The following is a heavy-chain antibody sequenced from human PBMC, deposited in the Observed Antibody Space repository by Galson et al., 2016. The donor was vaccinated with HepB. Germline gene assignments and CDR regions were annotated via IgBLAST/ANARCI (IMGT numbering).Heavy chain of an antibody. Sequence: SVKVSCKASGYTFTSYAMHWVRQAPGQRLEWMGWINAGNGNTKYSQKFQGRVTITRDTSASTAYMALSSLRSEDTAVYYCARGIAARPGGYWGQGTLVTVSS. CDR1: GYTFTSYA. J-gene: IGHJ4*02. V-gene: IGHV1-3*01. D-gene: IGHD6-6*01. CDR3: ARGIAARPGGY. CDR2: INAGNGNT.